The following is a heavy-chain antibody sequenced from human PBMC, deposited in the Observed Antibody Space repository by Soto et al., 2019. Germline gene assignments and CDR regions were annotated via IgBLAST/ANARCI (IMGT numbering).Heavy chain of an antibody. J-gene: IGHJ4*02. V-gene: IGHV3-23*01. CDR3: AKVYVSYYFDY. Sequence: PGGSLRLSCAASGFTFSSYAMRWVRQAPGKGLEWVSAIGGSGAVTYYADSVKGRFTISRDNSKNTLYLQMNSLRAEDTAVYYCAKVYVSYYFDYWGQGTLVTVSS. CDR2: IGGSGAVT. CDR1: GFTFSSYA. D-gene: IGHD3-10*02.